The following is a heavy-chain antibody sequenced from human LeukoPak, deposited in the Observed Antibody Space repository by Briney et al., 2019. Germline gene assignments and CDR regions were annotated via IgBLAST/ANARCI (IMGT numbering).Heavy chain of an antibody. CDR1: GFSFSSYA. V-gene: IGHV3-30-3*01. CDR3: ARDFRAGPRHNGNFDY. D-gene: IGHD1-14*01. J-gene: IGHJ4*02. Sequence: PGGSLRLSCAASGFSFSSYAMNWVRQAPGKGLEWVAVISNDGSNKYYADSVKGRFTISRDSSKNTLSLQMSSLRAEDTAIYYCARDFRAGPRHNGNFDYSGPGTLVTVSS. CDR2: ISNDGSNK.